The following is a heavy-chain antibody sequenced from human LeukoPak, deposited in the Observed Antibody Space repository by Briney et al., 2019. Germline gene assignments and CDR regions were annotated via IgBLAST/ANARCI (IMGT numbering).Heavy chain of an antibody. CDR1: GGSISSGDYY. Sequence: SQTLSLTCTVSGGSISSGDYYWSWIRQPPGKGLEWIGYISYSGSTYYNPSLKSRVTISVDTSKKQFSLKLSSVTAADTAVYYCARLYTSFGAFEIWGRGTMATLSS. D-gene: IGHD6-6*01. J-gene: IGHJ3*02. CDR3: ARLYTSFGAFEI. CDR2: ISYSGST. V-gene: IGHV4-31*03.